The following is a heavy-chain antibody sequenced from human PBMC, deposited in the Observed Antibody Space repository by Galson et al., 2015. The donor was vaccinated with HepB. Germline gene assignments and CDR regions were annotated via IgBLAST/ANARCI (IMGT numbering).Heavy chain of an antibody. V-gene: IGHV3-23*01. CDR1: GFTFTNSA. CDR3: AKGLGYSSGWLNY. J-gene: IGHJ4*02. CDR2: ISGGGGST. D-gene: IGHD6-19*01. Sequence: SLRLSCAASGFTFTNSAMNWVRQAPGKGLEWVSVISGGGGSTYYADSVKGRFTITRDNSKNTLYLQMNSLKDEDTAIYYCAKGLGYSSGWLNYWGQGTLVTVSS.